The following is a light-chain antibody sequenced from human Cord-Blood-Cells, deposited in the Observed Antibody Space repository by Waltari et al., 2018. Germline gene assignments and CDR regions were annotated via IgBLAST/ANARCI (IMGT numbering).Light chain of an antibody. CDR3: QVWDSSSDHYV. J-gene: IGLJ1*01. CDR2: YDS. CDR1: NIGSKS. Sequence: SYVLTQPPSVSVAPGKTARITCGGNNIGSKSVHWYQQKPGQAPVQVIYYDSDRPSGIPELFSGSNSGNTATLTISRVEAGDEADYYCQVWDSSSDHYVFGTGTKVTVL. V-gene: IGLV3-21*04.